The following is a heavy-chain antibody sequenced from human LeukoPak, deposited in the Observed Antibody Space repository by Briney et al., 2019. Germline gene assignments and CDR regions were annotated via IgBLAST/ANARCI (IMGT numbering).Heavy chain of an antibody. CDR2: IYHSGST. Sequence: SETLSLTCAVSGGSISSGGYSWSWIRQPPGKGLEWIGYIYHSGSTYYNPSLKGRVTILVDRSKNQFSLKLSSVTAADTAVYYCARGYCSGGSCRANWFDPWGQGTLVTVSS. CDR3: ARGYCSGGSCRANWFDP. V-gene: IGHV4-30-2*01. CDR1: GGSISSGGYS. J-gene: IGHJ5*02. D-gene: IGHD2-15*01.